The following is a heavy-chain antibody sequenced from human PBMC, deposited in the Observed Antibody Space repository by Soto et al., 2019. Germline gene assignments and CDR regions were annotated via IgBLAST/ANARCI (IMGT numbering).Heavy chain of an antibody. Sequence: QVQLVESGGGVVQPGRSLRLSCAASGFTFSSYGMHWVRQAPGKGLEWVAVIWYDGSNKYYADSVKGRFTISRDNSKNTLYLQMNSLRAEDTAVYYCARARLTTFYHYYYMDVWGKGTTVTVSS. J-gene: IGHJ6*03. CDR2: IWYDGSNK. CDR3: ARARLTTFYHYYYMDV. D-gene: IGHD4-17*01. V-gene: IGHV3-33*01. CDR1: GFTFSSYG.